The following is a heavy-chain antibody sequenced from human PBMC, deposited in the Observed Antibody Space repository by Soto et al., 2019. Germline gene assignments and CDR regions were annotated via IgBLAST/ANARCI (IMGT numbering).Heavy chain of an antibody. CDR1: GFTFSTFA. D-gene: IGHD1-26*01. Sequence: EVQLLESGGGLVQPGGSLRLSCAASGFTFSTFAMSWVRQAPGKGLEWVSGIGASGAGTYYAESVKGRFTISRDNSKNTPYLHMNSLRAEDTAVYYCALRKTGSYFDYWGQGTLVTVSS. CDR3: ALRKTGSYFDY. J-gene: IGHJ4*02. V-gene: IGHV3-23*01. CDR2: IGASGAGT.